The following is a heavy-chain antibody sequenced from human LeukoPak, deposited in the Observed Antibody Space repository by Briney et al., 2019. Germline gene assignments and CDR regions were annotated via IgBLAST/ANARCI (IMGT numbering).Heavy chain of an antibody. V-gene: IGHV3-66*02. CDR2: IYSGGST. D-gene: IGHD1-26*01. Sequence: GGSLRLSCAASGFTVSSNYMSWVRQAPGKGLDWVSVIYSGGSTYYSDSVKGRFTISRDNSKNTLYLHMNSLRAEDTAVYYCARVGSGSYFDYWGQGTLVTVSS. CDR1: GFTVSSNY. J-gene: IGHJ4*02. CDR3: ARVGSGSYFDY.